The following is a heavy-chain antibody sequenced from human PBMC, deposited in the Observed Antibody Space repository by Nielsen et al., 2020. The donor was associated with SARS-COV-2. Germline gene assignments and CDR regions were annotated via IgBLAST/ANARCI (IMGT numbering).Heavy chain of an antibody. D-gene: IGHD2-15*01. CDR3: AKGEGYCSGGSCYSWYFDL. CDR1: GFTFSSYA. J-gene: IGHJ2*01. Sequence: LKISCAASGFTFSSYAMSWVRQAPGKGLEWVSAISGSGGSTYYADSVKGRFTISRDNSKNTLYLQMNSLRAEDTAVYYCAKGEGYCSGGSCYSWYFDLWGRGTLVTVSS. CDR2: ISGSGGST. V-gene: IGHV3-23*01.